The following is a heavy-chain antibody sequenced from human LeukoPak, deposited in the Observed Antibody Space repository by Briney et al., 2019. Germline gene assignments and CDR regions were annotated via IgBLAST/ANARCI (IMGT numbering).Heavy chain of an antibody. CDR3: ARGHSGYARLPPTIDY. Sequence: PSETLSLTCAVYGGSFSGYYWSWIRQPPGKGLEWIGEINHSGSTNYNPSLKSRVTISVDTSKNQFSLKLSSVTAADTAVYYCARGHSGYARLPPTIDYWGQGTLVTVSS. CDR2: INHSGST. V-gene: IGHV4-34*01. CDR1: GGSFSGYY. D-gene: IGHD5-12*01. J-gene: IGHJ4*02.